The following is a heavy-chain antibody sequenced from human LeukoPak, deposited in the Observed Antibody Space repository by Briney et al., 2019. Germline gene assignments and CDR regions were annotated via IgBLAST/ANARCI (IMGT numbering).Heavy chain of an antibody. CDR1: GFAFSTYA. J-gene: IGHJ4*02. D-gene: IGHD5-18*01. CDR2: ISGSDGST. Sequence: PGGSLRLSCAASGFAFSTYAMSWVRQAPGKGLEWVSAISGSDGSTYYADSVKGRFTISRDNSKDTLSLQMNSLRAEDTAVYYCAKDIAQGYTFGSIEQDYWGQGTLVTVSS. CDR3: AKDIAQGYTFGSIEQDY. V-gene: IGHV3-23*01.